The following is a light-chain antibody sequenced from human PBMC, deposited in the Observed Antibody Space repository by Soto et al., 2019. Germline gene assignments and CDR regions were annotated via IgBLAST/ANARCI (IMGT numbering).Light chain of an antibody. V-gene: IGKV1-39*01. CDR3: QRSFIPPPLT. Sequence: DIQMTQSPSSLSASIGDIITITCRASQSISTYLNWYQQKPGKAPKLLIYGASTLQNGVPSRFSGSGSATDYTLTISGLQPEDFATYYCQRSFIPPPLTFGGGTKVEMK. CDR1: QSISTY. J-gene: IGKJ4*01. CDR2: GAS.